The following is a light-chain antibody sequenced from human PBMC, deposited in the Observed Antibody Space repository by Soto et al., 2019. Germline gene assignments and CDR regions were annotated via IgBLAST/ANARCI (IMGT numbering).Light chain of an antibody. Sequence: QSALPQPASVSGSPGQSITISCTGTRSDVGGYNYVSWYQQHPGKAPKLMIYEVTKRPSGVSYRFSGSKSGNTASLTISGLQAEDEADYYCSSYTSTSTLAWVFGGGTQLTVL. CDR1: RSDVGGYNY. CDR3: SSYTSTSTLAWV. J-gene: IGLJ2*01. CDR2: EVT. V-gene: IGLV2-14*01.